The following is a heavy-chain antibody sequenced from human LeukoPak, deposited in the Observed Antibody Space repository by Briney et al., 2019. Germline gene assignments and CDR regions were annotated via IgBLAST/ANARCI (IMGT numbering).Heavy chain of an antibody. V-gene: IGHV3-23*01. D-gene: IGHD3-9*01. CDR2: ITGSDFIT. J-gene: IGHJ4*02. CDR3: AKWGDYDVLTGYYDPDY. Sequence: GGSLRLSCAASGFTFSNYAMSWVRQAPGKGLEWVSAITGSDFITYYADSVKGRFTISRNNYKNTLYLQMNSLRAEETAVYYCAKWGDYDVLTGYYDPDYWGQGTLVTVSS. CDR1: GFTFSNYA.